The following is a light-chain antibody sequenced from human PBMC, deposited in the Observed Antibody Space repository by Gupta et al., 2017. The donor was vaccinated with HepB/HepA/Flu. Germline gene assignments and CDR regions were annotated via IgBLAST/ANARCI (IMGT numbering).Light chain of an antibody. CDR3: QQDYNTRT. V-gene: IGKV4-1*01. Sequence: DIVMTQSPDSLAVSLGERATINCKSNQSVLNRSNNKNYLAWYQQKPGQPPKLLIYWASTRESGVPDRFSGSGSGTDFTLTISRLQAADVAVYYFQQDYNTRTFGQGTKVEIK. J-gene: IGKJ1*01. CDR2: WAS. CDR1: QSVLNRSNNKNY.